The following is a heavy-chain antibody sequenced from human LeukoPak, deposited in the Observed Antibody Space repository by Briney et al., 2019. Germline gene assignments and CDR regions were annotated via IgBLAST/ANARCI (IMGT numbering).Heavy chain of an antibody. CDR2: INSDGSST. J-gene: IGHJ4*02. CDR3: ARTYYDSSGYSFDY. CDR1: GFTFSSYA. V-gene: IGHV3-74*01. Sequence: GGSLRLSCAASGFTFSSYAMHWVRQAPGKGLVWVSRINSDGSSTSYADSVKGRFTISRDNAKNTLYLQMNSLRAEDTAVYYCARTYYDSSGYSFDYWGQGTLVTVSS. D-gene: IGHD3-22*01.